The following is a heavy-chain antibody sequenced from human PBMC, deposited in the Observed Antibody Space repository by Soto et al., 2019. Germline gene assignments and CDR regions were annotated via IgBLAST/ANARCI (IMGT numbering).Heavy chain of an antibody. CDR1: GFIFSXYW. Sequence: EVXLVXSGGGLVQSGGSLXLSCAASGFIFSXYWMSWAXXXXXXXXEWGANIKKDGSETNYVDSVKGRFTISRDNAKXXLXXXXXXLXXXXXXXXXXXXXXXXXXXXXXXXGQGTLVTVSS. J-gene: IGHJ4*02. V-gene: IGHV3-7*01. CDR2: IKKDGSET. CDR3: XXXXXXXXXXXXX.